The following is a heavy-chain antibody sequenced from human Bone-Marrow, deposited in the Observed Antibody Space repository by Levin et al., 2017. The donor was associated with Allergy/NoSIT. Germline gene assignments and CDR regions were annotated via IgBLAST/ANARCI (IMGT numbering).Heavy chain of an antibody. CDR3: ARRNVLAPGEEWFDP. Sequence: SETLSLTCGVSDDSISSSHWWTWVRQPPGKVLEWIGEIYHSGSTNYNPSLKSRVTISVEKSKNQFSLKLSSVTAADTAVYYCARRNVLAPGEEWFDPWGQGTLVTVSS. D-gene: IGHD7-27*01. V-gene: IGHV4-4*02. CDR2: IYHSGST. CDR1: DDSISSSHW. J-gene: IGHJ5*02.